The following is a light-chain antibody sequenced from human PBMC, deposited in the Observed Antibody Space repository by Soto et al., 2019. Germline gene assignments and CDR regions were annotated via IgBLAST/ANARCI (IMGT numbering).Light chain of an antibody. Sequence: DLHMTQSPSTLSVSVRDRVTITCRASQSVSPWLAWYQQKPGKAPRLLIYQASPLESGVPSRFSRTGTGTEFTLTISSLQPDDFATYYCHQYHSYPSSFGQGTKLEI. V-gene: IGKV1-5*03. CDR3: HQYHSYPSS. CDR2: QAS. J-gene: IGKJ2*01. CDR1: QSVSPW.